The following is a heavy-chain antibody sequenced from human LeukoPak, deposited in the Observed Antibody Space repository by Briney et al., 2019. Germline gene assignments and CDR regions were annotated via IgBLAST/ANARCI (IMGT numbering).Heavy chain of an antibody. CDR2: LYSGGST. D-gene: IGHD4-17*01. CDR1: GFTVSNTS. Sequence: GGSLRLSCVAYGFTVSNTSMTWDRQAPGKGLEWVSNLYSGGSTYYAHSVKGRFTISRDNSKNTVYLQVNSLGAEDTAVYYRARQSNYGDYDPWGQGSLVTVSS. V-gene: IGHV3-53*01. J-gene: IGHJ5*02. CDR3: ARQSNYGDYDP.